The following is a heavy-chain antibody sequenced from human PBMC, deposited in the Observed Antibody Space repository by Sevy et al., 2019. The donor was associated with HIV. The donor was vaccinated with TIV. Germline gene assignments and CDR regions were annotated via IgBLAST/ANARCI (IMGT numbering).Heavy chain of an antibody. J-gene: IGHJ3*02. CDR1: GINFRNSI. Sequence: GGSLRLSCSASGINFRNSIFHWVRQAPGKGLEWVALMSFDGSIQYFGDSEMGRLTIFRDDSKNTFYLQVDSLRVEDTAVYYCAREGETSGHAGAFDIWGQGTMVTVSS. CDR3: AREGETSGHAGAFDI. V-gene: IGHV3-30*04. D-gene: IGHD1-26*01. CDR2: MSFDGSIQ.